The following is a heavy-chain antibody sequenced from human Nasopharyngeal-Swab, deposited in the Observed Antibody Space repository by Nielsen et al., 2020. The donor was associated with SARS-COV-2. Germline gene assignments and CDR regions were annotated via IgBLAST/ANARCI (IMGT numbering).Heavy chain of an antibody. D-gene: IGHD6-19*01. Sequence: GESLKISCAASGFTFSDYYMSWIRQAPGKGLEWVSYISSSSSYTNYAGSVKGRFTISRDNAKNSLYLQMNSLRAEDTAVYYCARNPRIAVAGRGTDDYYYMDVWGKGTTVTVSS. CDR1: GFTFSDYY. CDR3: ARNPRIAVAGRGTDDYYYMDV. V-gene: IGHV3-11*06. J-gene: IGHJ6*03. CDR2: ISSSSSYT.